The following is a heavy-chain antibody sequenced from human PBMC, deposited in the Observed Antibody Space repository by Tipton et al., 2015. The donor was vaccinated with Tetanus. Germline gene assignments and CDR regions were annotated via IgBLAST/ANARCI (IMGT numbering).Heavy chain of an antibody. CDR1: GGSISSRSHY. J-gene: IGHJ3*02. CDR3: ASHYGSGSDDAFDI. CDR2: IYYSGST. D-gene: IGHD3-10*01. Sequence: GLVKPSETLSLICTVSGGSISSRSHYWGWIRQPPGKGLEWIGSIYYSGSTYYNASVKSRVSISVDTSKNQFSLKLSSVTAADTAVYYCASHYGSGSDDAFDIWGQGTMVTVSS. V-gene: IGHV4-39*07.